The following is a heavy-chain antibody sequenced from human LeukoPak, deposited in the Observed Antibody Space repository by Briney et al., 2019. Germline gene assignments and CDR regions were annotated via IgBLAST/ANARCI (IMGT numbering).Heavy chain of an antibody. J-gene: IGHJ4*02. D-gene: IGHD1-26*01. V-gene: IGHV4-39*01. CDR3: ARLRYAGSYVDY. Sequence: SETLSLTCTVSGGSVSSTTYYWSWIRQPPGKGLEWIASINYSGSTYYNPSLKSRVTISVDTSKNQFSLKLSSVTAADTAVYYCARLRYAGSYVDYWGQGTLVTVSS. CDR1: GGSVSSTTYY. CDR2: INYSGST.